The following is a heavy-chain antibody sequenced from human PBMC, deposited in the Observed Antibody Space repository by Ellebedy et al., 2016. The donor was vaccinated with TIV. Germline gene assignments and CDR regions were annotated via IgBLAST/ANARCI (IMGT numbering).Heavy chain of an antibody. CDR3: ARARSIAVTKYSMDV. J-gene: IGHJ6*02. Sequence: SETLSLTCTVSGGSISSYYWTWIRQPPGKGLEWIGYIYDSGSTNYNPSLKSRVTISVDTSQSQLSLKLSSVTAADTAVYYCARARSIAVTKYSMDVWGQGTTVTVSS. V-gene: IGHV4-59*01. CDR1: GGSISSYY. D-gene: IGHD6-6*01. CDR2: IYDSGST.